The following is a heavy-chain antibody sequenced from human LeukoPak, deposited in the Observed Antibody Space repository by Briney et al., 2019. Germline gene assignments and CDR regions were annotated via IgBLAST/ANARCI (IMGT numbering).Heavy chain of an antibody. J-gene: IGHJ4*02. V-gene: IGHV1-8*03. CDR2: MNPNSGNT. CDR3: ARGFVVRGVTSTFDY. Sequence: GASVKVSCKASGYTFTSYDINWVRQATGQGLEWMGWMNPNSGNTGYAQKFQGRVTITRNTSISTAYMELSSLRSEDTAVYYCARGFVVRGVTSTFDYWGQGTLVTVSS. D-gene: IGHD3-10*01. CDR1: GYTFTSYD.